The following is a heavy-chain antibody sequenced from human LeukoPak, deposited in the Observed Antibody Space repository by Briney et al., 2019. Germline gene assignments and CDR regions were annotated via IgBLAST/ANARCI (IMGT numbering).Heavy chain of an antibody. CDR2: ISGSGGST. D-gene: IGHD4-17*01. CDR1: GFTFSSYA. CDR3: ARDPDDYGDYSYFDY. Sequence: GGSLRLSCAASGFTFSSYAMSWVRQAPGKGLEWVSAISGSGGSTYYADSVKGRFTISRDNSKNTLFLQMNSLRAEDTAVYYCARDPDDYGDYSYFDYWGQGTLVTVSS. V-gene: IGHV3-23*01. J-gene: IGHJ4*02.